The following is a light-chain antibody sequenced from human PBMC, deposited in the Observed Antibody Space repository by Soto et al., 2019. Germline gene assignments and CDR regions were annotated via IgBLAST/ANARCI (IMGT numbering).Light chain of an antibody. V-gene: IGKV1-39*01. CDR2: AAS. Sequence: DILMTQSPSSLSASVGDRVTITCRASQSISSYLNWYQQKPGKAPKLLIYAASSLQSGVPSRFSGSGSGTDFTLTISSLQPEDFATYYCQQSYSTPPFTFGPGTKVDIK. CDR3: QQSYSTPPFT. CDR1: QSISSY. J-gene: IGKJ3*01.